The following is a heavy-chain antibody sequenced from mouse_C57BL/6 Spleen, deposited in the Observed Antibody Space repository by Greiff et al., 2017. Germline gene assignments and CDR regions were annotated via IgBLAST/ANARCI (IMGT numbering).Heavy chain of an antibody. CDR1: GYTFTSYW. Sequence: VQLQQPGAELVMPGASVKLSCKASGYTFTSYWMHWVKQRPGQGLEWIGEIDPSDSYTNSNQKFKGKSTLTVDKSSSTAYMQLSSLTSEDAAVYYCARSGDGYYVFDYWGQGTTLTVSS. J-gene: IGHJ2*01. D-gene: IGHD2-3*01. CDR2: IDPSDSYT. CDR3: ARSGDGYYVFDY. V-gene: IGHV1-69*01.